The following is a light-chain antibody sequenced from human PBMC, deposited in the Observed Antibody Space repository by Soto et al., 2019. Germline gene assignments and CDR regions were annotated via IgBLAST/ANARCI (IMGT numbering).Light chain of an antibody. Sequence: DIQRTQSPSTLSASVGDRVNITCRASQSISYYLAWYQKKPGKAPKVLIWNASSLQRGVPSRFSGSGSGTEFTLTISSLLPDDFATYYCQQYNRFSTWTFGQGTKVDIK. J-gene: IGKJ1*01. CDR2: NAS. CDR3: QQYNRFSTWT. V-gene: IGKV1-5*01. CDR1: QSISYY.